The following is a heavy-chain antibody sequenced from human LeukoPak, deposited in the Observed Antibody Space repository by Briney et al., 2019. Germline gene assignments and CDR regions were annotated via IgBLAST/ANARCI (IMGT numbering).Heavy chain of an antibody. V-gene: IGHV3-11*01. CDR3: ARVPIVVVPAASRGKSIAVAGDLGPSDY. Sequence: GGSLRLSCAASGFTFSDYYMSWIRQAPGKGLEWVSYISSSGSTIYYADSVKGRFTISRDNAKNSLYLQMNSLRAEDTAVYYCARVPIVVVPAASRGKSIAVAGDLGPSDYWGQGTLVTVSS. CDR1: GFTFSDYY. CDR2: ISSSGSTI. D-gene: IGHD2-2*01. J-gene: IGHJ4*02.